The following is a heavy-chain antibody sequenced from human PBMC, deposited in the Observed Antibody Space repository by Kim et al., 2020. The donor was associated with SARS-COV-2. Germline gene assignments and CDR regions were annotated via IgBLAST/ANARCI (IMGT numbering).Heavy chain of an antibody. V-gene: IGHV3-66*01. Sequence: YYADSVKGKFSISSDQSKNTVSLHLTSLRAEDTAVYYCARDRRDTRGYFDYWGQGSLVTVSS. D-gene: IGHD2-15*01. CDR3: ARDRRDTRGYFDY. J-gene: IGHJ4*02.